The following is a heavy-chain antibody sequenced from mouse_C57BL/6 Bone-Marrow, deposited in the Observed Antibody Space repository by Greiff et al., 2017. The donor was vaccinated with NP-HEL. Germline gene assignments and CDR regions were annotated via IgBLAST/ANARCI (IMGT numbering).Heavy chain of an antibody. D-gene: IGHD1-1*01. CDR1: GFTFSSYA. CDR2: ISDGGSYT. CDR3: ASPLITTGYFDV. V-gene: IGHV5-4*03. Sequence: EVKLMESGGGLVKPGGSLKLSCAASGFTFSSYAMSWVRQTPEKRLEWVATISDGGSYTYYPDNVKGRFTISRDNAKNNLYLQMSHLKSEDTAMYYCASPLITTGYFDVWGTGTTVTVSS. J-gene: IGHJ1*03.